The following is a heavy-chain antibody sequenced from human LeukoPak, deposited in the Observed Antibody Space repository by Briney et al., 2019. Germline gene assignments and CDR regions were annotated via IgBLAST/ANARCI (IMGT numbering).Heavy chain of an antibody. Sequence: SETLSLTCAVYGGSFSGHYWNWIRQPPGKGLEWIGEINHSGSTNYNPSLKSRVTMSVDTSKNQFSLKLSSVTAADTAVYYCARDYPTVYYYYYMDVWGKGTTVTVSS. J-gene: IGHJ6*03. D-gene: IGHD1-1*01. V-gene: IGHV4-34*01. CDR1: GGSFSGHY. CDR2: INHSGST. CDR3: ARDYPTVYYYYYMDV.